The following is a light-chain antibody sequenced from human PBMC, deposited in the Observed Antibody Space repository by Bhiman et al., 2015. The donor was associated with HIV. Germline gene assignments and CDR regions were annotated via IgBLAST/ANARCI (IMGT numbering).Light chain of an antibody. CDR2: AVT. V-gene: IGLV2-11*01. J-gene: IGLJ1*01. CDR1: SSDVGDYNY. Sequence: SALTQPRSVSGSPGQSVTISCTGTSSDVGDYNYVSWYQQHPGKAPKLIVYAVTQRPSGVPDRFSGSKSGNTASLIISGLQAEDEADYYCSSYAHSYTSLFGGGTKVTVL. CDR3: SSYAHSYTSL.